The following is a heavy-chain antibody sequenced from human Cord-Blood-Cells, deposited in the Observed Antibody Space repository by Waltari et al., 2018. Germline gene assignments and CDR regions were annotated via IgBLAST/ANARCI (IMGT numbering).Heavy chain of an antibody. CDR1: GGTVTSHA. D-gene: IGHD3-9*01. J-gene: IGHJ3*02. CDR3: ARGWTGDAFDI. Sequence: QFQLVQSGAAVKKPGSSVQVSCTAPGGTVTSHAIGRGRQAPGQGLEWMGGIIPIFGTANNAQKFQGRVTITADESTSTAYMELSSLRSEDTAVYYCARGWTGDAFDIWGQGTMVTVSS. CDR2: IIPIFGTA. V-gene: IGHV1-69*12.